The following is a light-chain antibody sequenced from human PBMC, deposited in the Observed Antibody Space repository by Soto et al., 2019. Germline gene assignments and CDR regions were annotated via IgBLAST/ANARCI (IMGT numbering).Light chain of an antibody. CDR2: WAS. Sequence: IVMTQSPDSLAVSLGEGATINCRSSQSLLFSSNNKNYLAWYQQKAGQPPRLLIPWASTRDSEVPDRFSGSGSGSDSTLTVSSLQAEDVAVYYCHQYRSNTLTCGGGTRVEIK. J-gene: IGKJ4*01. CDR3: HQYRSNTLT. V-gene: IGKV4-1*01. CDR1: QSLLFSSNNKNY.